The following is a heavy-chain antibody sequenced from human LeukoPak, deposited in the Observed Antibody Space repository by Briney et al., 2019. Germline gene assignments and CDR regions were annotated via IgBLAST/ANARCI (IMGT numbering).Heavy chain of an antibody. V-gene: IGHV3-21*01. CDR3: ARDFLGVLTPYYYGMDV. J-gene: IGHJ6*02. Sequence: GGSLRLSCAASGFTFSSYSMNWVRQAPGKGLEWVSSISSSSSYIYYADSVKGRFTISRDNAKNSLYLQMNSLRAEDTAVYYCARDFLGVLTPYYYGMDVWGQGTTVTVSS. D-gene: IGHD3-16*01. CDR1: GFTFSSYS. CDR2: ISSSSSYI.